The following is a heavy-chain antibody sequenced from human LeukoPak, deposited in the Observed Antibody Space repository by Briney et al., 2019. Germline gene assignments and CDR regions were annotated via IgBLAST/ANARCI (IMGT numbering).Heavy chain of an antibody. D-gene: IGHD3-9*01. Sequence: GGSLRLSCSASGFTFSSYAMHWVRQAPGRGLDYVSALSANGGRTYYADSVKGRFTISRDNSKNTLFLQMSSLRAEDTAVYYCVKDISTGYDTLDFRGQGTLVTVSS. J-gene: IGHJ4*02. CDR3: VKDISTGYDTLDF. CDR1: GFTFSSYA. V-gene: IGHV3-64D*09. CDR2: LSANGGRT.